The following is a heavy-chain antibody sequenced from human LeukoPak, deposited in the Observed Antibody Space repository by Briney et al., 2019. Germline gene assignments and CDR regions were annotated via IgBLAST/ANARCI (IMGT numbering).Heavy chain of an antibody. V-gene: IGHV4-39*01. J-gene: IGHJ3*02. D-gene: IGHD3-3*01. CDR2: IYYSGST. Sequence: SETLSLTCTVSGGSISSSSYYWGWIRQPPGKGLEWIGSIYYSGSTYYNPSLKSRVTISVDTSKNQFSLKPSSVTAADTAVYYCARRDYDFWSGYPGAAFDIWGQGTMVTVSS. CDR3: ARRDYDFWSGYPGAAFDI. CDR1: GGSISSSSYY.